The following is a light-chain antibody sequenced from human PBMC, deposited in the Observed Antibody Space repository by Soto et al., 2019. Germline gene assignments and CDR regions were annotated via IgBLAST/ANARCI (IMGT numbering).Light chain of an antibody. CDR3: QSYDSSLSGVV. CDR1: SSNIGAGYD. J-gene: IGLJ2*01. CDR2: GNS. V-gene: IGLV1-40*01. Sequence: QSVLTQPPSVSVAPGQRVTISCTGSSSNIGAGYDVHWYQQLPGTPPKLLIYGNSNRPSGVPDRFSGSKSGTSASLAITGLQAEDEADYYCQSYDSSLSGVVFGGGTKLTVL.